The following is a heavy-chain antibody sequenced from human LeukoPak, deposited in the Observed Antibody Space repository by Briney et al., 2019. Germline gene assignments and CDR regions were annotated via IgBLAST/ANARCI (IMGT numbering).Heavy chain of an antibody. CDR2: VYYGGTT. CDR1: GDSISNTNYY. D-gene: IGHD6-19*01. J-gene: IGHJ4*02. CDR3: AASEGKYASGWYASYYFDS. Sequence: PSATLSLTWTVSGDSISNTNYYWDWVRQPPGKGLEWIGNVYYGGTTYYTPSLKSRVTISVDSSKNQFSLKLRSVTAADTGVYYCAASEGKYASGWYASYYFDSWGRGTLVAVST. V-gene: IGHV4-39*01.